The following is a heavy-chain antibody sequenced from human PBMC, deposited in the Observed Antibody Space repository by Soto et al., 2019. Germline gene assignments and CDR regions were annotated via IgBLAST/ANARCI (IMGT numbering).Heavy chain of an antibody. D-gene: IGHD2-15*01. Sequence: GVPLRLSFAASGFTFSNAWMSWVRQAPGKGLEWVGRIKSKTDGGTTDYAAPVKGRFTISRDDSKNTLYLQMNSLKTEDTAVYYCTTGIVVVVAANYARRGRRDYWGQGTLVTVSS. CDR1: GFTFSNAW. J-gene: IGHJ4*02. CDR3: TTGIVVVVAANYARRGRRDY. CDR2: IKSKTDGGTT. V-gene: IGHV3-15*01.